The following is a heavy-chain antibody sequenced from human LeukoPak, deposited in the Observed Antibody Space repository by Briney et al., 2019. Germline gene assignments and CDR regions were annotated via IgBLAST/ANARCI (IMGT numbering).Heavy chain of an antibody. CDR2: NSGSGGST. Sequence: GGSLRLSCAASGFTFSSYAMSWVRQAPGKGLEWVSANSGSGGSTYYADSVKGRFTISRDNSKNTLYLQMNSLRAEDTAVYYCAKDLNYYDSSGYYSSSYWGQGTLVTVSS. D-gene: IGHD3-22*01. CDR1: GFTFSSYA. CDR3: AKDLNYYDSSGYYSSSY. J-gene: IGHJ4*02. V-gene: IGHV3-23*01.